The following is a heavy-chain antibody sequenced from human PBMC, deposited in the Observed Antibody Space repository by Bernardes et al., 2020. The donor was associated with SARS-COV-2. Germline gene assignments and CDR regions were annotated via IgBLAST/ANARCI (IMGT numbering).Heavy chain of an antibody. J-gene: IGHJ6*02. CDR2: INPNSGGT. D-gene: IGHD2-2*01. CDR1: GYTFTGYY. CDR3: ARDATAAPLHYYGMDV. V-gene: IGHV1-2*02. Sequence: ASVKVSCKASGYTFTGYYMHWVRQAPGQGLEWMGWINPNSGGTNYAQKFQGRVTMTRDTSISTAYMELSRLRSDDTAVYYCARDATAAPLHYYGMDVWGQGTTITVYS.